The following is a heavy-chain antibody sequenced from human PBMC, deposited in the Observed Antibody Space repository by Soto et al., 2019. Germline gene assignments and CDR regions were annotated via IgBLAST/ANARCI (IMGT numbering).Heavy chain of an antibody. CDR1: GGSICSSSYY. CDR2: IYYSGST. D-gene: IGHD4-17*01. V-gene: IGHV4-39*01. CDR3: ASSPVTTVTVYYYYYYMDV. Sequence: SETLSLSCTVSGGSICSSSYYWGWIRQPPGKGLEWIGSIYYSGSTYYNPSLKSRVTISVDTSKNQFSLKLSSVTAADTAVYYCASSPVTTVTVYYYYYYMDVWGKGTTVTVSS. J-gene: IGHJ6*03.